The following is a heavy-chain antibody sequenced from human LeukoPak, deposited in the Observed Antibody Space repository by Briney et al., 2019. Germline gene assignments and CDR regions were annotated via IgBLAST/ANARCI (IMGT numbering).Heavy chain of an antibody. Sequence: SGPTLVHPTRPLTLTCTFSGFSLRTSGVGVGWIRQPPEKGLEWLALSYWDDDKRYSPSLKSRLTITKDTSKNQVVLTMTNMDPVDTATYYCAHSSSSWDFDYWGQGTLVTVSS. CDR1: GFSLRTSGVG. CDR2: SYWDDDK. V-gene: IGHV2-5*02. D-gene: IGHD6-13*01. CDR3: AHSSSSWDFDY. J-gene: IGHJ4*02.